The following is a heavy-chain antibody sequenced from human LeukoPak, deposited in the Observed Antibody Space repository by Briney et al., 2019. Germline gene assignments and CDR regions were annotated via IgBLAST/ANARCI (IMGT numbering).Heavy chain of an antibody. CDR2: IGGSGTST. J-gene: IGHJ6*02. V-gene: IGHV3-23*01. Sequence: GASLRLSCAASGFTFSSYAMIWVRHAPGKGLEWVSAIGGSGTSTFYADSVKGRFTISRDNSKNTLYLQMNSLRAEDTAVYYCAKTSQGHPPYYCSMDVWGQGTTVTVSS. CDR3: AKTSQGHPPYYCSMDV. CDR1: GFTFSSYA.